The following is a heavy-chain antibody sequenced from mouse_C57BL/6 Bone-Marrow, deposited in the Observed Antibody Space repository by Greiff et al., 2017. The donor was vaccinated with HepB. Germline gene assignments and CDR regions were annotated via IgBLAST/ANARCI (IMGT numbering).Heavy chain of an antibody. CDR3: SSPSYYSNYVAWFAY. CDR1: GYTFTSYW. Sequence: QVQLQQPGAELVKPGASVKLSCKASGYTFTSYWMHWVKQRPGRGLEWIGRIDPNSGGTKYNEKFKSKATLTVDKPSSTAYMQLSSLTSEDSAVYYCSSPSYYSNYVAWFAYWGQGTLVTVSA. J-gene: IGHJ3*01. D-gene: IGHD2-5*01. V-gene: IGHV1-72*01. CDR2: IDPNSGGT.